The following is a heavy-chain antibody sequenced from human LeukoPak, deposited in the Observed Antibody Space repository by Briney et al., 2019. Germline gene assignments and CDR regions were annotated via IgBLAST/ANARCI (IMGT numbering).Heavy chain of an antibody. V-gene: IGHV4-34*01. CDR1: GGSFSGYY. CDR2: IYYSGST. D-gene: IGHD5-18*01. J-gene: IGHJ4*02. Sequence: SETLSLTCAVYGGSFSGYYWSWIRQPPGKGLEWIGSIYYSGSTYYNPSLKSRVTISVDTSKNQFSLKLSSVTAADTAVYYCARDQGRYSYGNYFDYWGQGTLVTVSS. CDR3: ARDQGRYSYGNYFDY.